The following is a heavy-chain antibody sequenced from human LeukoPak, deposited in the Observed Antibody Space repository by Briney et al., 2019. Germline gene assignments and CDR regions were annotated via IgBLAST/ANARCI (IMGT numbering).Heavy chain of an antibody. CDR3: ATHPSGGGPGGAFDI. CDR1: GFTFSSYA. J-gene: IGHJ3*02. Sequence: GGSLRLSCAASGFTFSSYAMSWVRQAPGKGLEWVSAISGSGGSTYYANSVKGRFTISRDNSKNTLYLQMNSLRAEDTAVYYCATHPSGGGPGGAFDIWGQGTMVTVSS. V-gene: IGHV3-23*01. D-gene: IGHD1-26*01. CDR2: ISGSGGST.